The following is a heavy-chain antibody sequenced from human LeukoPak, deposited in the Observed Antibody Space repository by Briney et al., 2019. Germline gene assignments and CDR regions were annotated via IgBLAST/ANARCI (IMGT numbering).Heavy chain of an antibody. CDR3: ASASSHRIAAGGDY. D-gene: IGHD6-13*01. CDR2: MNSDGSSR. J-gene: IGHJ4*02. V-gene: IGHV3-74*01. Sequence: QPGGSLRLSCAASGFTFSNYWVHWVRQAPGKGLVWVSRMNSDGSSRNYADSVKGRFTISRDNAKNTVYLQMNSLRAEDTAVYYCASASSHRIAAGGDYWGQGILVTVSS. CDR1: GFTFSNYW.